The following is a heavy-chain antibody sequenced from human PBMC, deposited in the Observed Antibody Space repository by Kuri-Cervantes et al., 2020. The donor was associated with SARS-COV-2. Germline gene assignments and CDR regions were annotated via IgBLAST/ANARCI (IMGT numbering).Heavy chain of an antibody. CDR1: GDSISSSRYY. D-gene: IGHD5-24*01. CDR2: MYYSGST. Sequence: GSLRLSCTVSGDSISSSRYYWGWIRQPPGKGLEWIGSMYYSGSTYYNPSLKSRLTISEDTSKNQYPLKLSSVAAADTAEYYCAGDKLQFDAFDFWGQGTMVTVSS. CDR3: AGDKLQFDAFDF. V-gene: IGHV4-39*06. J-gene: IGHJ3*01.